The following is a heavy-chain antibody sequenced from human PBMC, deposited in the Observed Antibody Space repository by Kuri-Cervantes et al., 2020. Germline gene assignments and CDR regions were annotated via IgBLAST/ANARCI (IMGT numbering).Heavy chain of an antibody. Sequence: GESLKISCAASGFTFSSYAMHWVRQAPGKGLEWVAVISYDGSSKYYADSVKGRFTISRDNSKNTLYLQMNSLRAEDTAVYYCARDPGGPYCSSTSCYGGDYYGMDVWGQGTTVTVSS. CDR3: ARDPGGPYCSSTSCYGGDYYGMDV. D-gene: IGHD2-2*01. V-gene: IGHV3-30-3*01. CDR1: GFTFSSYA. J-gene: IGHJ6*02. CDR2: ISYDGSSK.